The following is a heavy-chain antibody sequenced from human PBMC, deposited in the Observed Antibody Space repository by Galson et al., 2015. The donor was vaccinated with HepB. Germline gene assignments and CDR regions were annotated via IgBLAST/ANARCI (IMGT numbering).Heavy chain of an antibody. CDR1: GFTFSNYW. Sequence: SLRLSCAASGFTFSNYWMTWVRQAPGKGLEWVANIKLDGSEKYYVDSVKGRFTISRDNAKNSLYLQMNSLRAEDTAVYYCARGPHEVGYYGMDVWGQGTTVTVSS. CDR2: IKLDGSEK. V-gene: IGHV3-7*01. D-gene: IGHD1-26*01. J-gene: IGHJ6*02. CDR3: ARGPHEVGYYGMDV.